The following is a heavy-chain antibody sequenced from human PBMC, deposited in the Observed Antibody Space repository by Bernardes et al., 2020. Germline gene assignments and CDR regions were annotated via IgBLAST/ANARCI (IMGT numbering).Heavy chain of an antibody. CDR1: EFTFSGFA. Sequence: GWSLRLSCVASEFTFSGFAMTWVRQVPGKGLEWVSVISASGDITYYADSVRGRFTISRDNSKNTLYLQMNSQRAEDTAVYYCAKREYYDFWSGPIDYWGQGTLVTVSS. J-gene: IGHJ4*02. D-gene: IGHD3-3*01. CDR3: AKREYYDFWSGPIDY. V-gene: IGHV3-23*01. CDR2: ISASGDIT.